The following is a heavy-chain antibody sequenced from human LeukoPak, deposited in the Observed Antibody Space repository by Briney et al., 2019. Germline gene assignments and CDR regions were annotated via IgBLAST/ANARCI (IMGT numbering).Heavy chain of an antibody. V-gene: IGHV3-7*01. CDR3: ARWEIRGTAHQLDY. CDR1: GFTFSNYW. J-gene: IGHJ4*02. D-gene: IGHD1-7*01. Sequence: GGSLRLSCAASGFTFSNYWMSWVRQAPGKGLEWVANIKRDGSEKYYVDSVKGRFTISRDNAKNSLYLQMDSLRAEDTAVYYCARWEIRGTAHQLDYWGQGTLVTVSS. CDR2: IKRDGSEK.